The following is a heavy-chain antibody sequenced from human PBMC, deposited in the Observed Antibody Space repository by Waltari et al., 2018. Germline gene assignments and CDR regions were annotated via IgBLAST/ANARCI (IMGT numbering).Heavy chain of an antibody. CDR1: GGSISSSSYY. CDR3: ARRGYCSGGSCYKLDY. J-gene: IGHJ4*02. CDR2: IYYSGST. D-gene: IGHD2-15*01. V-gene: IGHV4-39*01. Sequence: QLQLQESGPGLVKPSETLSLTCTVSGGSISSSSYYWGWIRQPPGKGLEWIGSIYYSGSTYYNPSLKSRVTISVDTSKNQFSLKLSSVTAADTAVYYCARRGYCSGGSCYKLDYWGQGTLVTVSS.